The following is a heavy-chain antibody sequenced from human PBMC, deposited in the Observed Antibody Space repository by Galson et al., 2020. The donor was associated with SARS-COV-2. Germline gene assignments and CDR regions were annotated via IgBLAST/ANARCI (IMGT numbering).Heavy chain of an antibody. CDR2: ISYDGSNK. CDR3: VSEFGRGMDV. D-gene: IGHD3-16*01. Sequence: TGGSLRLSCAASGFTFSSYAMHWLRQAPGKGLEWVAVISYDGSNKYYADSVKGRFTISRDNSKNTLYLQMNSLRAEDTAVYYCVSEFGRGMDVWGQGTTVTVSS. CDR1: GFTFSSYA. J-gene: IGHJ6*02. V-gene: IGHV3-30-3*01.